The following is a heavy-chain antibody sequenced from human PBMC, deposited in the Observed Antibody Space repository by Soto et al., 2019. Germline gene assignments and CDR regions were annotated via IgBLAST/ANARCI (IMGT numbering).Heavy chain of an antibody. J-gene: IGHJ6*02. CDR2: IKSKTDGGTT. CDR3: TTGPNYDFWSGYYTYYYYGMDV. D-gene: IGHD3-3*01. CDR1: GFTFSNAW. Sequence: EVQLVESGGGLVKPGGSLRLSCAASGFTFSNAWMNWVRQAPGKGLEWVGRIKSKTDGGTTDYAAPVKGRFTISRDDSKNTLYLQMNSLKTEDTAVYYCTTGPNYDFWSGYYTYYYYGMDVWGQGTTVTVSS. V-gene: IGHV3-15*07.